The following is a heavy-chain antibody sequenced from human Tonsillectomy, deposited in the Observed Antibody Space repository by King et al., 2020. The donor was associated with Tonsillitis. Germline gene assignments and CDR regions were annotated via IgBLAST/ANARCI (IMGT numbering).Heavy chain of an antibody. V-gene: IGHV6-1*01. CDR3: ARAPQGLSWGFVSAQMWDDAFDI. CDR2: TYYRSKWYN. Sequence: VQLQQSGPGLVKPSQTLSLTCAISGDSVSSNSAAWNWIRQSPSRGLEWLGRTYYRSKWYNDYAVSVKSRITINPDTSKNQFSLQLNSVTPEDTAVYYCARAPQGLSWGFVSAQMWDDAFDIWGQGTMVTVSS. CDR1: GDSVSSNSAA. D-gene: IGHD7-27*01. J-gene: IGHJ3*02.